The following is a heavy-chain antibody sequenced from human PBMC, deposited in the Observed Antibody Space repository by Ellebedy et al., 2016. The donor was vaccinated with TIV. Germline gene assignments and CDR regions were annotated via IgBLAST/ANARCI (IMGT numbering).Heavy chain of an antibody. CDR2: INPSGGST. V-gene: IGHV1-46*01. CDR1: GYTFTSYY. CDR3: ARDDSSGWYVEGFDY. J-gene: IGHJ4*02. D-gene: IGHD6-19*01. Sequence: AASVKVSCKASGYTFTSYYMHWVRQAPGQGLEWMGIINPSGGSTSYAQKFQGRVTMTRDTSTSTVYMALSSLRSEDTAVYYCARDDSSGWYVEGFDYWGQGTLVTVSS.